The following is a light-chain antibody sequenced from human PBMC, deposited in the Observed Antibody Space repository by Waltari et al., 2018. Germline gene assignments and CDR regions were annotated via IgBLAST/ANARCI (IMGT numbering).Light chain of an antibody. CDR1: SGHSSNI. CDR3: QTGGHGTWV. Sequence: QLVLTQSPSASASLGAPVKLTCTLDSGHSSNIVAWLQQQPEKGPRYLMKINIDGTHTKGDEIPDRFSGSSSGAERYLIISSAQSEDEADYYCQTGGHGTWVFGGGTKLTVL. CDR2: INIDGTH. V-gene: IGLV4-69*01. J-gene: IGLJ3*02.